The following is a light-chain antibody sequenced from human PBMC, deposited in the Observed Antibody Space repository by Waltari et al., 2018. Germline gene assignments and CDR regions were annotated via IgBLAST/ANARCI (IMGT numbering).Light chain of an antibody. CDR2: IAS. Sequence: DIQMTQSPSTLSASVGDRVTISCRASQNVGTWLAWYQQKPGKAPKLMIYIASSLESGVPSRFSGSGSGTEFTLTISSLQPDDFATYYCQQYSSFSTFGQGTKV. J-gene: IGKJ2*01. CDR3: QQYSSFST. CDR1: QNVGTW. V-gene: IGKV1-5*03.